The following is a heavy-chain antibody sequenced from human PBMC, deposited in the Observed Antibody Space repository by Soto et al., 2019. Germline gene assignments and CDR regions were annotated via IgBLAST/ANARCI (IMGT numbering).Heavy chain of an antibody. CDR2: IIPIFGTA. V-gene: IGHV1-69*01. D-gene: IGHD5-18*01. CDR3: ASPREDTAMAEIQYYFDY. J-gene: IGHJ4*02. Sequence: SAKVSCEACGGTFKSYAISWVRPAPGQGLEWMGGIIPIFGTANYAQKFQGRVTITADESTSTAYMELSSLRSEDTAVYYCASPREDTAMAEIQYYFDYWGQGTLVTVSS. CDR1: GGTFKSYA.